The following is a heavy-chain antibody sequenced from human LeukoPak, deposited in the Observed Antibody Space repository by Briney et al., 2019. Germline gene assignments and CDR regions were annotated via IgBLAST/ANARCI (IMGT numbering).Heavy chain of an antibody. J-gene: IGHJ4*02. CDR3: ARRGYSYGQFGY. Sequence: SETLSLTCTVSGGSISSSSYYWGWIRQPPGKGLEWIGSIYYSGSTYYNPSLKSRVTISVDTSKNQFSRKLSSVTAADTAVYYCARRGYSYGQFGYWGQGTLVTVSS. D-gene: IGHD5-18*01. CDR2: IYYSGST. V-gene: IGHV4-39*01. CDR1: GGSISSSSYY.